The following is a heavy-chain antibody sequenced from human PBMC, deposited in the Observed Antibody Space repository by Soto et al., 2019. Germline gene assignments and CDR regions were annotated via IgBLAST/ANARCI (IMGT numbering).Heavy chain of an antibody. V-gene: IGHV3-33*01. CDR1: GFSFSTYG. CDR3: ARVGGTVTSDY. CDR2: IYFDGVNK. J-gene: IGHJ4*02. Sequence: QVQLVESGGGVVQPGRSLRLSCAASGFSFSTYGMHWVRQAPGKGLEWLPLIYFDGVNKYYADSVKGRFTISRDNSKNTLYLQMSSLRAEDTAVYYCARVGGTVTSDYWGQGTLVTVSS. D-gene: IGHD4-17*01.